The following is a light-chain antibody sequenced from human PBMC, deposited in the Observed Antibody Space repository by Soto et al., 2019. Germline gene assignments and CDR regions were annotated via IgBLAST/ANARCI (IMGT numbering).Light chain of an antibody. V-gene: IGLV2-14*02. Sequence: QSALTQPASVSGSPGQSITISCTGTSSDVGSYNLVSWYQQHPGKAPKLMIYEVSKRPSGVSNRFSGSKSGKSASLGITGLQAGDEADYNCGTCDSSLSIFVFGTGTKVTVL. J-gene: IGLJ1*01. CDR1: SSDVGSYNL. CDR2: EVS. CDR3: GTCDSSLSIFV.